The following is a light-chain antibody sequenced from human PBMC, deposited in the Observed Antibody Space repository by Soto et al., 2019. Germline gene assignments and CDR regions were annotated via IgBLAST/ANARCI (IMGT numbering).Light chain of an antibody. Sequence: QPVLTQPPSVSGAPGQRVTISCTGSSSNIGAGYDVHWYQQLPGTAPKLLIYGNSNRPSGVPDRFSGSKSGTSASLAITGLQAEDEADYYCQSYDSSLSGYVFGTGTKIPV. CDR2: GNS. J-gene: IGLJ1*01. CDR3: QSYDSSLSGYV. V-gene: IGLV1-40*01. CDR1: SSNIGAGYD.